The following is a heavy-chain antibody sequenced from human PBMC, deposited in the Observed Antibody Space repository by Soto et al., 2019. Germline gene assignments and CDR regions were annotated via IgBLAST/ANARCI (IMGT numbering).Heavy chain of an antibody. CDR3: VRGASLNFDY. V-gene: IGHV3-20*04. Sequence: EVQLVESGGGVLRPGGSLRLSCAASGFIFDDYGMSWARQAPGKGLEWVSGVNWNGGITGYADSVKVRFTISRDNAKNFLFLQMNSLRVEDTAFYYCVRGASLNFDYWGQGTLVTVSS. CDR2: VNWNGGIT. D-gene: IGHD1-26*01. J-gene: IGHJ4*02. CDR1: GFIFDDYG.